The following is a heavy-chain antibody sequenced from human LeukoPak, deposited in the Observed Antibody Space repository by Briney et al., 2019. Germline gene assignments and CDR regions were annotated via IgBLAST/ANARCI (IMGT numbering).Heavy chain of an antibody. D-gene: IGHD2-2*02. Sequence: ASVKVSCKASGGTFNNYAISWVRQAPGQGLEWMGGIIPIFGTGNYAKKFQGRVTITTDESTSTAYMELSSLRSDDTAVYYCAISREYQLLYELDYWGQGTLVTVSS. J-gene: IGHJ4*02. CDR3: AISREYQLLYELDY. V-gene: IGHV1-69*05. CDR1: GGTFNNYA. CDR2: IIPIFGTG.